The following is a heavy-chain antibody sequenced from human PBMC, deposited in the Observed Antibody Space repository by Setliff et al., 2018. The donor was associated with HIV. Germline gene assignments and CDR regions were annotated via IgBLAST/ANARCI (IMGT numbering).Heavy chain of an antibody. CDR3: ARLSGGMVPNY. V-gene: IGHV4-39*01. CDR2: IYHTGIT. D-gene: IGHD3-10*01. Sequence: SETLSLTCTVSGGSITRTPYYWGWIRQPPGKGLEWIGSIYHTGITYDNPSLKSRVTISVDTSKNQISLRLSSVTAADTAVYYCARLSGGMVPNYWGQGTLVTVS. J-gene: IGHJ4*02. CDR1: GGSITRTPYY.